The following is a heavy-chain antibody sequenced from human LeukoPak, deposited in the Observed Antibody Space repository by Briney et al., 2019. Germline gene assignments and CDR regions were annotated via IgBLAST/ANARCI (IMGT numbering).Heavy chain of an antibody. J-gene: IGHJ3*02. D-gene: IGHD1-7*01. Sequence: GGSLRLSCAASGFTFSSYAMSWVRQAPGKGLEWVSAISGSGGGISTYYADFVKGRFTISRDNSKNTLYLQMNSLRAEDTAVYYCASPSGYNWNYVGADAFDIWGQGTMVTVSS. V-gene: IGHV3-23*01. CDR2: ISGSGGGIST. CDR1: GFTFSSYA. CDR3: ASPSGYNWNYVGADAFDI.